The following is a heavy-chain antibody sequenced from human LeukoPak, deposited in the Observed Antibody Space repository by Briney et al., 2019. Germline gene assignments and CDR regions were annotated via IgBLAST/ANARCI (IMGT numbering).Heavy chain of an antibody. CDR3: ARELRITMVRGVITHESPLDYYFDY. D-gene: IGHD3-10*01. J-gene: IGHJ4*02. CDR2: ISAYNGNT. Sequence: GASVKVSCKASGYTFTSYGISWVRQAPGQGLEWMGWISAYNGNTNYAQKLQGRVTMTTDTSTSTAYMELRSLRSDDTAVYYCARELRITMVRGVITHESPLDYYFDYWGQGTLVTVSS. V-gene: IGHV1-18*01. CDR1: GYTFTSYG.